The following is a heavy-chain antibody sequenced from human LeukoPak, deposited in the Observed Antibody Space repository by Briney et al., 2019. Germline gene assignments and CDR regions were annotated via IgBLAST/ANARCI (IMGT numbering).Heavy chain of an antibody. CDR2: INPSGGST. CDR1: GYTFTSYY. D-gene: IGHD2-21*02. V-gene: IGHV1-46*01. CDR3: ARGILAYCGGDCYSAPLDY. J-gene: IGHJ4*02. Sequence: GASVKVSCKASGYTFTSYYMHWVRQAPGQGLEWMGIINPSGGSTSYAQKFQGRVTMTRDTSTSTVYMELSSLRSEDTAVYYCARGILAYCGGDCYSAPLDYWGQGTLVTVSS.